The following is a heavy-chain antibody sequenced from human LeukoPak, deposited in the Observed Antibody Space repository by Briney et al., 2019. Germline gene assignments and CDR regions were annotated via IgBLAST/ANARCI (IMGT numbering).Heavy chain of an antibody. CDR1: GFTFSSYG. V-gene: IGHV3-30*02. D-gene: IGHD3-3*01. CDR2: IRYDGSNK. CDR3: AKSGTKYRHHFGDDY. Sequence: GGSLRLSCAASGFTFSSYGMHWVRQAPGKGLEWVAFIRYDGSNKYYADSVKGRFTISRDNSKNTLYLQMNSLRAEDTAVYYCAKSGTKYRHHFGDDYWGQGTLVTVSS. J-gene: IGHJ4*02.